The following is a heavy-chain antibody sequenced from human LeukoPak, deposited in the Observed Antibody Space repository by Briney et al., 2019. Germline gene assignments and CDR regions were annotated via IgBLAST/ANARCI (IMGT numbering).Heavy chain of an antibody. Sequence: GASVKVSCKASGGTFSSYAISWVRQAPGQGLEWMGGIIPIFGTANYAQKFQGRVTITADESTSTAYMELSSLRSEDTAVYYCARSGSTQDYGDYGYFQHWGQGTLVTVSS. D-gene: IGHD4-17*01. CDR2: IIPIFGTA. V-gene: IGHV1-69*01. CDR3: ARSGSTQDYGDYGYFQH. CDR1: GGTFSSYA. J-gene: IGHJ1*01.